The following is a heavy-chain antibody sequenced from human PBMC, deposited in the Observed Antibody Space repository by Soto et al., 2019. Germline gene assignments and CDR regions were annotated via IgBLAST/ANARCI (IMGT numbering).Heavy chain of an antibody. CDR1: GGSFSGYS. CDR2: INHSGST. D-gene: IGHD3-22*01. J-gene: IGHJ4*02. V-gene: IGHV4-34*01. Sequence: PSETLSLTCAVYGGSFSGYSWTWIRQPPGTGLEWIGEINHSGSTNYNPSLKSRVTISVDTSKNQFSLKLTSVTAADTAVYFCARLYYAGSPYYPPGYWGQGTLVTDSS. CDR3: ARLYYAGSPYYPPGY.